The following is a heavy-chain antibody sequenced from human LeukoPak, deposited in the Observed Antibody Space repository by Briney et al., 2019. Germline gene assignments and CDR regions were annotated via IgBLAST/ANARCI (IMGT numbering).Heavy chain of an antibody. Sequence: GGSLRLSCAASGFTFSNYNMNWVRQAPGKGLEWVSSISSSSSYIYYADSVKGRFTISRDNAKNSLYLQMNSLRAEDTAVYYCARDPPGGSRGFDYWGQGTLVTVSS. CDR2: ISSSSSYI. V-gene: IGHV3-21*01. D-gene: IGHD3-16*01. CDR3: ARDPPGGSRGFDY. CDR1: GFTFSNYN. J-gene: IGHJ4*02.